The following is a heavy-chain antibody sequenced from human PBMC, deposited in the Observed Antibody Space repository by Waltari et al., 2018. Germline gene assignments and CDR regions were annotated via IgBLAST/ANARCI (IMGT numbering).Heavy chain of an antibody. Sequence: QLQLQESGPGLVKPSETLSLTCTVSGGSISSSSYYWGWIRQPPGKGLEWIGSIYYSGSTYYNPSLKSRVTIAVDTSKNQFSLKLSSVTAADTAVYYCARPQVRGALIDYWGQGTLVTVSS. J-gene: IGHJ4*02. CDR1: GGSISSSSYY. V-gene: IGHV4-39*01. CDR2: IYYSGST. D-gene: IGHD3-10*01. CDR3: ARPQVRGALIDY.